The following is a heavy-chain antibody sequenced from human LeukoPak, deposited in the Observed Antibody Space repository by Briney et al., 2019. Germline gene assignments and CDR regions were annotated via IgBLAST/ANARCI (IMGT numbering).Heavy chain of an antibody. CDR1: GFTFSSYG. Sequence: GGSLRLSCAASGFTFSSYGMHWVRQAPGKGLEWVAVMSNDGDNKDYADSVKGRFTISRDNAKNSLYLQMNSLRAEDTAVYYCARVGRYYDSSGYYYVGGDYWGQGTLVTVSS. V-gene: IGHV3-30*03. D-gene: IGHD3-22*01. CDR2: MSNDGDNK. J-gene: IGHJ4*02. CDR3: ARVGRYYDSSGYYYVGGDY.